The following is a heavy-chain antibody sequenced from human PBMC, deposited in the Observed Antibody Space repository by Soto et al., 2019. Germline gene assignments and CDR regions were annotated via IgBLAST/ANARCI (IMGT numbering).Heavy chain of an antibody. CDR2: ISGSVDST. Sequence: EVQLLESGGGLVQPGGSLRLSCAASGFPFSMYAMTWVRQAPGKGLEWVSAISGSVDSTYYADSVKGRFTISRDNSKKTVYLEMNSLRVEDTAVYHCAKSPTRAPYGMDVGGQGTTVTVSS. V-gene: IGHV3-23*01. CDR3: AKSPTRAPYGMDV. J-gene: IGHJ6*02. CDR1: GFPFSMYA. D-gene: IGHD4-17*01.